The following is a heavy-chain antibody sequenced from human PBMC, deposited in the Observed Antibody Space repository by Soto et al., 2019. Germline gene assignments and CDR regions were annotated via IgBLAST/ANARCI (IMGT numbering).Heavy chain of an antibody. CDR2: ISPTSEYI. D-gene: IGHD3-22*01. Sequence: GGSLRLSCAASGFSFSRHSMNWVRQAPGKGLEWVSSISPTSEYIYHADSVKGRFTISRDNAKNSLYLQMDSLRADDTAVYYCARKSYYVDSGFYDYWGQGALGTVSS. V-gene: IGHV3-21*01. CDR3: ARKSYYVDSGFYDY. CDR1: GFSFSRHS. J-gene: IGHJ4*02.